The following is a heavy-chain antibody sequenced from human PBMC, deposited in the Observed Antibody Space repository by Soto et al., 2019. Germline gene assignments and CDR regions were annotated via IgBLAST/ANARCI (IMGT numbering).Heavy chain of an antibody. CDR3: ARDPHDLVRRPPGLFDY. CDR2: ISYDGSNK. J-gene: IGHJ4*02. V-gene: IGHV3-30-3*01. Sequence: GGSLRLSCAASGFTFSSYAMHWVRQAPGKGLEWVAVISYDGSNKYYADSVKGRFTISRDNSKNTLYLQMNSLRAEDTAVYYCARDPHDLVRRPPGLFDYWGQGTLVTVSS. CDR1: GFTFSSYA. D-gene: IGHD3-3*01.